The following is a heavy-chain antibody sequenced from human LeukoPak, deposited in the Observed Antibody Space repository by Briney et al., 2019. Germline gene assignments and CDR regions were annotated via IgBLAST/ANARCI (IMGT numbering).Heavy chain of an antibody. CDR3: ARPGYSSSWYPLY. CDR1: GFTFSSYE. D-gene: IGHD6-13*01. CDR2: ISSSGSTI. J-gene: IGHJ4*02. Sequence: GGSLRLSCAASGFTFSSYEMNWVRQAPGKGLEWVSYISSSGSTIYYADSVKGRFTISRDNAKNSLYLQMNSLRAEDTAVYYCARPGYSSSWYPLYWGQGTLVTVS. V-gene: IGHV3-48*03.